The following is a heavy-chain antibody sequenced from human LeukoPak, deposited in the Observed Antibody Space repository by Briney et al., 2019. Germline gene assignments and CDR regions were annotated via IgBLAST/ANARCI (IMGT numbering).Heavy chain of an antibody. CDR2: FEPEDGET. J-gene: IGHJ4*02. D-gene: IGHD6-19*01. Sequence: ASVKVSCKVSGYTLTELSMHWVRQAPGKGLEWMGGFEPEDGETIYAQKFQGRVTMTEDTSTDTAYMELSSLRSEDTAVYYCSVGGWYGIGFDYWGQGTLVTVSS. CDR3: SVGGWYGIGFDY. V-gene: IGHV1-24*01. CDR1: GYTLTELS.